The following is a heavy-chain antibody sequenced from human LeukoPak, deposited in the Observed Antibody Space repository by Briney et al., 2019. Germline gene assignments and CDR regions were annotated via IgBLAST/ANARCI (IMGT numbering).Heavy chain of an antibody. V-gene: IGHV1-2*02. CDR3: ANLNRDFDY. Sequence: GSEKVSCKASGYTFSGYYMHWVRQAPGQGLEWMGWINPNSGGTNYAKKFQGRVTLTRDTSISTAYMELSRLRSDDTAEYYCANLNRDFDYWGQGTLVTVSS. D-gene: IGHD2/OR15-2a*01. J-gene: IGHJ4*02. CDR2: INPNSGGT. CDR1: GYTFSGYY.